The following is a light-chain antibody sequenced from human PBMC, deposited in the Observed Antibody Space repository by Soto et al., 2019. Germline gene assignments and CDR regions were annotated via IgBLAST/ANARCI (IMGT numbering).Light chain of an antibody. CDR3: AAWDDSLNALV. Sequence: QSVLTQPPSASGTPGQRVTVSCSGSSSNIGSNTVSWYQQLPGTAPKLLIYSNTQRPSGVPDRFSGSKSDTSASLAISGLQSEDEADYYCAAWDDSLNALVFGTGTKLT. CDR1: SSNIGSNT. V-gene: IGLV1-44*01. J-gene: IGLJ1*01. CDR2: SNT.